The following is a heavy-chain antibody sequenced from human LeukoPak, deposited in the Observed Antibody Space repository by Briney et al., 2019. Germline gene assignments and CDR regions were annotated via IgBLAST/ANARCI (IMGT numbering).Heavy chain of an antibody. CDR3: ARAGENYYYYMDV. D-gene: IGHD3-10*01. Sequence: GGSLRLSCAASGFTFDDYGMSWVRQAPGKGLEWVSGINWNGGSTGYADSVKGRFTIFRDNAKNSLYLQMNSLRAEDTALYYCARAGENYYYYMDVWGKGTTVTVSS. J-gene: IGHJ6*03. CDR1: GFTFDDYG. CDR2: INWNGGST. V-gene: IGHV3-20*04.